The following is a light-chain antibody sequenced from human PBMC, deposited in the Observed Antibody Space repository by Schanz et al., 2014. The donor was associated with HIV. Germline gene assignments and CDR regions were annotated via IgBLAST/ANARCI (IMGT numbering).Light chain of an antibody. V-gene: IGLV1-40*01. Sequence: QSVLTQPPSVSGAPGQRVTISCTGSSSNMGTGFDVHWYQQLPGAAPKLLIYANTNRPSGVPDRFSGSKSGTSVSLAITDLQTEDEADYYCLSYDNTLSGPYVFGSGTKLTVL. CDR1: SSNMGTGFD. J-gene: IGLJ1*01. CDR3: LSYDNTLSGPYV. CDR2: ANT.